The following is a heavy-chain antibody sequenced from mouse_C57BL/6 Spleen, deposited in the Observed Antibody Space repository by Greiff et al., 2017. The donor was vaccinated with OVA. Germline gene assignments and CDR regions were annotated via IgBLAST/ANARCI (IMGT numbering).Heavy chain of an antibody. V-gene: IGHV5-17*01. J-gene: IGHJ3*01. Sequence: EVNVVESGGGLVKPGGSLKLSCAASGFTFSDYGMHWVRQAPETGLEWVAYISSGSSTIYYADTVKGRFTISRDNAKNTLFLQMTSLRSEDTAMYYCARGAAQAPWFAYWGQGTLVTVSA. CDR3: ARGAAQAPWFAY. D-gene: IGHD3-2*02. CDR2: ISSGSSTI. CDR1: GFTFSDYG.